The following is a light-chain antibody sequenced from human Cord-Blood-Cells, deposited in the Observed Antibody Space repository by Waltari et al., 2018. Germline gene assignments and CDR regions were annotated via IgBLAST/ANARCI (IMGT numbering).Light chain of an antibody. CDR1: RSDVGGYNY. CDR2: DVS. J-gene: IGLJ2*01. CDR3: SSYTSSSTVV. V-gene: IGLV2-14*01. Sequence: SALTQPASVSGSPGHSITISCTGTRSDVGGYNYVSWYQQHPGKAPKLLIYDVSNRPSGVSNRFSGSKSGNTASLTISGLQAEDEADYYCSSYTSSSTVVFGGGTKLTVL.